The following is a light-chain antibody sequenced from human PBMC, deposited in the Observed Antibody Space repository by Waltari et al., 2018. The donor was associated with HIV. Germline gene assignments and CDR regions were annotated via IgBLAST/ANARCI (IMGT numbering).Light chain of an antibody. CDR1: QSVIASY. Sequence: EVVLTQSPGTLSLSPGERATLSCRASQSVIASYLVWYQQKAGQAPRLLIYGASTRATGIPDRFSGSGSGTDFTLTISRLEPEDFAVYYCQQYGGSRNTFGGGTKVEIK. V-gene: IGKV3-20*01. CDR3: QQYGGSRNT. CDR2: GAS. J-gene: IGKJ4*01.